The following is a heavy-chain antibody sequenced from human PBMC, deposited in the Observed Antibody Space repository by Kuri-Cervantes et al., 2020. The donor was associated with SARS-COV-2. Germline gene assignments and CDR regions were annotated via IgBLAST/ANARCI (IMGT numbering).Heavy chain of an antibody. D-gene: IGHD2-2*01. CDR2: INPNSGGT. Sequence: ASVKVSCKTPETTFPNYDINWVRQATGQGLEWMGWINPNSGGTNYAQKFQGRVTMTRDTSISTAYMELSRLRSDDTAVYYCARDRYCSSTSCSYWFDPWGQGTLVTVSS. CDR1: ETTFPNYD. J-gene: IGHJ5*02. CDR3: ARDRYCSSTSCSYWFDP. V-gene: IGHV1-2*02.